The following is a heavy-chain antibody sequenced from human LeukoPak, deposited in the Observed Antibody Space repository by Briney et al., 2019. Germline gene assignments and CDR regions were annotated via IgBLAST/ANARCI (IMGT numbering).Heavy chain of an antibody. J-gene: IGHJ4*02. V-gene: IGHV3-33*01. Sequence: PGGSLRLSCAASGFTFTNYGMHWVRQAPGKGLEWVAVVWSDGTNKYYADSVKGRFTISRDNSKNTVYLQMNSLRAEDTAVYYCARAPTVLVGYCSSSSCQADYWGQGTLVTVSS. CDR3: ARAPTVLVGYCSSSSCQADY. CDR2: VWSDGTNK. CDR1: GFTFTNYG. D-gene: IGHD2-2*01.